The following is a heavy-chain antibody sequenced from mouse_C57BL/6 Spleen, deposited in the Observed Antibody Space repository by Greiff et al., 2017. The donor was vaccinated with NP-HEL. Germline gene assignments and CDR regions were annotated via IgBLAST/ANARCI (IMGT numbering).Heavy chain of an antibody. J-gene: IGHJ1*03. D-gene: IGHD1-1*01. V-gene: IGHV2-2*01. Sequence: QVQLQQPGPGLVQPSQSLSITCTVSGFSLTSYGVHWVRQSPGKGLEWLGVIWSGGSTDYNAAFISRLSISKDNSKSQVFFKMNSLQADDTAIYYCARVPTYYGSIYWYFDVWGTGTTVTVSS. CDR3: ARVPTYYGSIYWYFDV. CDR1: GFSLTSYG. CDR2: IWSGGST.